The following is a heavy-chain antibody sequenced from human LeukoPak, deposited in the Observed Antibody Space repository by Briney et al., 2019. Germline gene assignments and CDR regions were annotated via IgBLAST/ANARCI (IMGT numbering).Heavy chain of an antibody. CDR2: INPNGGP. J-gene: IGHJ5*02. D-gene: IGHD1-26*01. Sequence: ASVKVSCKAFGYTFTGNNIYWVRQAPGQGLEWMGWINPNGGPIYAQKFQGRVTMTRDTSITTAYMEMSGLISGDTAMYFCARGVGSSWLDPWGQGTLVTVSS. V-gene: IGHV1-2*02. CDR3: ARGVGSSWLDP. CDR1: GYTFTGNN.